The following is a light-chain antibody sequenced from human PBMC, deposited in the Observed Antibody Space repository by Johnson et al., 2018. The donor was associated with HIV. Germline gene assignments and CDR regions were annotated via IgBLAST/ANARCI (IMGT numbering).Light chain of an antibody. Sequence: QAVLTQPPSASEPPGQRVTISCSGSTSNIGSNTVSWYQQLPGTAPKLLIYRNHQRPSGVPDRISGSKSGTSASLAISGLQAEDEADYYCAAWDDSRNGSYVFGTWTKVTVL. CDR2: RNH. V-gene: IGLV1-44*01. J-gene: IGLJ1*01. CDR1: TSNIGSNT. CDR3: AAWDDSRNGSYV.